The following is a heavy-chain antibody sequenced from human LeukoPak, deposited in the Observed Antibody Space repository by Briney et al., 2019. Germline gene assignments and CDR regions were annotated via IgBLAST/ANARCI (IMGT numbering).Heavy chain of an antibody. V-gene: IGHV1-2*02. CDR3: ARSGFGNYYYYYMDV. D-gene: IGHD5-12*01. CDR1: GYTFTGYY. Sequence: ASVKVSCKASGYTFTGYYMHWVRQAPGQGLEWMGWINPNSGGTNYAQKFQGRVTMTRDTSISTAYMELSRLRSDDTAVYYCARSGFGNYYYYYMDVWGKGTTVTISS. J-gene: IGHJ6*03. CDR2: INPNSGGT.